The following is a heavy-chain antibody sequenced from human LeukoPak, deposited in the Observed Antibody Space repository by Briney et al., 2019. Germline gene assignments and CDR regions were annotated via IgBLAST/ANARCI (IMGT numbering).Heavy chain of an antibody. D-gene: IGHD3-10*01. CDR1: GYTFTSYD. Sequence: ASVKVSCKASGYTFTSYDINWVRQATGQGLEWMGWMNPNGGNTGYAQKFQGRVTMTRNTSISTAYMELSSLRSEDTAVYYCASRPMVRGVATAVDYWGQGTLVTVSS. V-gene: IGHV1-8*01. CDR3: ASRPMVRGVATAVDY. J-gene: IGHJ4*02. CDR2: MNPNGGNT.